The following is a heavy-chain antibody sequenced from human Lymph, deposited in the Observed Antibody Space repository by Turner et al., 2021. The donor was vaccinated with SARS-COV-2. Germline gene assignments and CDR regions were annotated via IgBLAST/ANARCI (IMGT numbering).Heavy chain of an antibody. Sequence: EVQLLESGGGLVQPGGSLRLSCAASGFTFSSYAMSWVRQAPGKGLEWVSAISGSGGNTYYADSVKGRFNVSRDNSKNTLYRQMNSLRADDTAVYYCAKDPNWYVLSAVDYWGQGTLVTVSS. CDR1: GFTFSSYA. J-gene: IGHJ4*02. V-gene: IGHV3-23*01. D-gene: IGHD1-1*01. CDR2: ISGSGGNT. CDR3: AKDPNWYVLSAVDY.